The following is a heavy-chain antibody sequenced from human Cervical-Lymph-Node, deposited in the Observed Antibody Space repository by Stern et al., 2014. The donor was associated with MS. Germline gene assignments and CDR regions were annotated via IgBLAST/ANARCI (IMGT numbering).Heavy chain of an antibody. Sequence: EMQLVESGGDLVQPEGSLRLSCAASGFTFSTYSMNWVRQAPGKGLQWLSYISSSGGSIYYADSVKGRFTISRDNAKNSLYLQMNSLRAEDTAVYYCATDYASSTGWGQGTLVTVSS. V-gene: IGHV3-48*01. J-gene: IGHJ4*02. CDR2: ISSSGGSI. CDR3: ATDYASSTG. D-gene: IGHD4/OR15-4a*01. CDR1: GFTFSTYS.